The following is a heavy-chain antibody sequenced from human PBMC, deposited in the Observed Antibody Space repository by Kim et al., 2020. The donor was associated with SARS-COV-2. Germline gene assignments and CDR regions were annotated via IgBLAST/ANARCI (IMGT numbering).Heavy chain of an antibody. CDR2: ISAYNGNT. CDR1: GYTFTSYG. V-gene: IGHV1-18*01. D-gene: IGHD6-19*01. Sequence: ASVKVSCKASGYTFTSYGISWVRQAPGQGLEWMGWISAYNGNTNYAQKLQGRVTMTTDTSTSTAYMALRSLRSDDTAVYYCPSCSSGWGCFWFDPWGQGTLVTVSS. CDR3: PSCSSGWGCFWFDP. J-gene: IGHJ5*02.